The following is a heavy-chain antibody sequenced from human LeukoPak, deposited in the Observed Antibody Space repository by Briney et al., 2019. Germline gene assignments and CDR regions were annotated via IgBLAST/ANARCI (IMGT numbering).Heavy chain of an antibody. D-gene: IGHD5-12*01. V-gene: IGHV3-7*01. Sequence: GGSLRLSCAASGFTFSSYWMSWVRQAPGKGLEGVANIKQDGNEKYYVDSVKGRFTISRDNAKNSLYLQMNSLRAEDTAVYYCARELGGSYYYYYYMDVWGKGTTATVSS. CDR2: IKQDGNEK. J-gene: IGHJ6*03. CDR3: ARELGGSYYYYYYMDV. CDR1: GFTFSSYW.